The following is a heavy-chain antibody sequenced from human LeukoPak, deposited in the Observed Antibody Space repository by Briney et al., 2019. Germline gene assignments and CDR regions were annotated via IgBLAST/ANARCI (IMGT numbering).Heavy chain of an antibody. CDR1: GFTLSSHW. CDR2: MNSDGSSR. V-gene: IGHV3-74*03. Sequence: GSLRLSCADSGFTLSSHWMDWVRQVPGEGLVWVSGMNSDGSSREYADSVRGRFTISRDIAKSTLYLQMNSLRAEDTAVYYCASLDVFSAYDDYWDQGTLVTVSS. CDR3: ASLDVFSAYDDY. J-gene: IGHJ4*02. D-gene: IGHD3-16*01.